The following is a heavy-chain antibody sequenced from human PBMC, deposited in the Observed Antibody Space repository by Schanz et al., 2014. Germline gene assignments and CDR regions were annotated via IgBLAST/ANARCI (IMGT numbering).Heavy chain of an antibody. CDR2: IWSDGSGK. CDR1: GFTLSSYA. Sequence: QVQMVESGGGVVQPGRSLRLSCAAYGFTLSSYAMHWVRQAPGKGLEWVAVIWSDGSGKYYADSVKGRFTISRDSPKNTLYLQMNSLRAEDTALYYCARPRFDYGEVDYWGQGTLVTVSS. CDR3: ARPRFDYGEVDY. J-gene: IGHJ4*02. D-gene: IGHD4-17*01. V-gene: IGHV3-33*08.